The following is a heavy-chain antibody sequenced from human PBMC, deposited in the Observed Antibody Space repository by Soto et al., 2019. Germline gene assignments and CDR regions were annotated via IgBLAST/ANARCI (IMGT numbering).Heavy chain of an antibody. CDR1: GFTFSSYA. CDR3: AKDVTIFGVPNWFDP. D-gene: IGHD3-3*01. J-gene: IGHJ5*02. Sequence: EVQLLESGGGLVQPGGSLRLSCAASGFTFSSYAMSWVRQAPGKGLEWVSAISGSGGSTYYADSVKGRFTISRDNSNNTLYLQMNSLRAEDTAVYYCAKDVTIFGVPNWFDPWGQGTLVTVSS. CDR2: ISGSGGST. V-gene: IGHV3-23*01.